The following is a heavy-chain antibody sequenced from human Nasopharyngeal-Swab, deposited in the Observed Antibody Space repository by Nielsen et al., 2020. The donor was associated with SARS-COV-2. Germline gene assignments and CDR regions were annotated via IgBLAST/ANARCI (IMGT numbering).Heavy chain of an antibody. V-gene: IGHV3-30*04. CDR2: ISYDGSNK. Sequence: GESLKISCAASGSTFSSYAMHWVRQAPGKGLEWMTLISYDGSNKYYADSVKGRFTISRDNSQNTLYLQMNSLRAEDTAVYYCARGGNYYDSSGYVYYYYGMDVWGQGTTVTVS. CDR1: GSTFSSYA. CDR3: ARGGNYYDSSGYVYYYYGMDV. D-gene: IGHD3-22*01. J-gene: IGHJ6*02.